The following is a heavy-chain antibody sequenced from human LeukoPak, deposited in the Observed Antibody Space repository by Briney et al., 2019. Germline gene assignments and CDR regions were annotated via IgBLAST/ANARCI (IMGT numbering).Heavy chain of an antibody. D-gene: IGHD3-3*01. CDR1: GFTFSSYS. Sequence: GGSLRLSCAASGFTFSSYSMNWVRQAPGKGLEWVSSISSRSNYRYYADSVKGRFTISRDNAKNSMYLQMNSLRAEDTAVYYCAREGPYDLYYFDYWGQGTLVTVSS. J-gene: IGHJ4*02. CDR3: AREGPYDLYYFDY. CDR2: ISSRSNYR. V-gene: IGHV3-21*06.